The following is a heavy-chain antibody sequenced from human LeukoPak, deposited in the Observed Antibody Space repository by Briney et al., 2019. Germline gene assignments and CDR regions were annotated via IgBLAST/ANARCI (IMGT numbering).Heavy chain of an antibody. J-gene: IGHJ3*02. CDR2: ISYDGSNK. V-gene: IGHV3-30*19. Sequence: GGSLRLSCAASGFTFSTYGMHWVRQAPGKGLEWVAVISYDGSNKYYADSVKGRFTTSRDNSKNTLYLQMNSLRAEDTAVYYCARDGYSSSENAFDIWGQGTMVTVSS. CDR3: ARDGYSSSENAFDI. D-gene: IGHD6-13*01. CDR1: GFTFSTYG.